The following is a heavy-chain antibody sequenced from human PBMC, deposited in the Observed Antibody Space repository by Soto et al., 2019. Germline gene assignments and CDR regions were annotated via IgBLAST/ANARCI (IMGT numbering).Heavy chain of an antibody. CDR3: AKGRGTIVVTDAYDI. J-gene: IGHJ3*02. D-gene: IGHD3-22*01. V-gene: IGHV3-9*01. CDR2: LSWNSGFS. CDR1: GFSFDDYT. Sequence: EMLLVESGGGLVQPGRSLRLSCGGSGFSFDDYTMHWVRQAPGKGPEWVASLSWNSGFSGYADSVKGRFTIARDNAQSSVHLPMNNLRTEDTALYYCAKGRGTIVVTDAYDIWGQGTMVTFSS.